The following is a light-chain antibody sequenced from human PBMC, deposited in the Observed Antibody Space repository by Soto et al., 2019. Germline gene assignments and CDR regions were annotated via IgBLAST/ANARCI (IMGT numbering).Light chain of an antibody. V-gene: IGKV3-11*01. J-gene: IGKJ4*01. CDR1: QSVSKY. CDR3: QQRSNWPPS. CDR2: DAS. Sequence: ETVLTQSPPTLSLSPGEGATLSYRASQSVSKYLAWYQQKPGQAPRLLIYDASTRATGIPARFSGSGSGTDFTLTISSLEPEDFAVYYCQQRSNWPPSFGGGTKVEIK.